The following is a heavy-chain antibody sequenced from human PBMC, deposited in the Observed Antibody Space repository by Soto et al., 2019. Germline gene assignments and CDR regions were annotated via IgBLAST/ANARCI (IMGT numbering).Heavy chain of an antibody. V-gene: IGHV3-23*01. D-gene: IGHD2-21*01. CDR1: GFTFSSYA. J-gene: IGHJ4*02. CDR3: AKDYEAYCGGDCYHYFDY. CDR2: ISGSGGST. Sequence: GGSLRLSCAASGFTFSSYAMSWVRQAPGKGLEWVSAISGSGGSTYYADSVKGRFTISRDNSKNTLYLQMNSLRAEDTAVYYCAKDYEAYCGGDCYHYFDYWGQGTLVTVSS.